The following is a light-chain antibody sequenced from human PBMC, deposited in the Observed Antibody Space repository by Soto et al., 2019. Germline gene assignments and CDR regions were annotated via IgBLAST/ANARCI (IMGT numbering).Light chain of an antibody. CDR3: QQYNSYWT. V-gene: IGKV1-5*03. Sequence: DIQMTQSPSTLSASVGDRVTITCRASQSIRSWLAWYQQKAGKAPKLLIYKASSIDSGVPSRFNGSGSGTEFTLTISRLHPDDFATYYCQQYNSYWTFGQGTKVEIK. CDR2: KAS. CDR1: QSIRSW. J-gene: IGKJ1*01.